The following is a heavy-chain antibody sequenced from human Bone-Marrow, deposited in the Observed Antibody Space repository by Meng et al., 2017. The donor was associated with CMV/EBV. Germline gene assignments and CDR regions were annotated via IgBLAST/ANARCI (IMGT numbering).Heavy chain of an antibody. CDR1: GVSISSGRCY. J-gene: IGHJ1*01. V-gene: IGHV4-31*03. D-gene: IGHD2-2*01. Sequence: SETLSLTCPLAGVSISSGRCYWSWLRQHPGKGLDWIGHIYYSGTTYYNPSLKSRLTMSVDTSKNQFSLRLSSVTAADTAVYYCARTVLIPGAPVAEYFQLWGQGTLVTVSS. CDR2: IYYSGTT. CDR3: ARTVLIPGAPVAEYFQL.